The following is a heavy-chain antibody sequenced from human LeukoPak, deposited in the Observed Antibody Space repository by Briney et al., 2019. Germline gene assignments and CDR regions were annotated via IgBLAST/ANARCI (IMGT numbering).Heavy chain of an antibody. D-gene: IGHD4-17*01. Sequence: GALVKVSCKASGYTFTGYYMHWVRQAPGQGLEWMGIINPSGGSTSYALKFQGRVTMTRDMSTSTVYMELSSLRSEDTAVYYCARVDYGDYFEWAADIWGQGTMVTVSS. CDR2: INPSGGST. V-gene: IGHV1-46*01. J-gene: IGHJ3*02. CDR1: GYTFTGYY. CDR3: ARVDYGDYFEWAADI.